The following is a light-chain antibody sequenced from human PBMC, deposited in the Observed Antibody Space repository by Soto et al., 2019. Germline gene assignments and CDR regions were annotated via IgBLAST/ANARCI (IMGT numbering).Light chain of an antibody. CDR2: GVS. CDR1: QSVSTD. V-gene: IGKV3D-15*01. CDR3: QQYSASPRT. J-gene: IGKJ1*01. Sequence: EIVMTQSPATLSVSPGEGATLSCRASQSVSTDLAWYQQKPGQTPRLLIHGVSTRATGIPDRFSASGTGTDFTLTISRLEPEDFAVYYCQQYSASPRTFGQGTKV.